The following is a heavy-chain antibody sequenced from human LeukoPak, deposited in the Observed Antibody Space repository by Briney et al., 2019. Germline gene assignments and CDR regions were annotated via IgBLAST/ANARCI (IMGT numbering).Heavy chain of an antibody. V-gene: IGHV4-59*08. CDR1: GGSISSYY. D-gene: IGHD3-22*01. CDR3: VYDSSGYYYNFDY. J-gene: IGHJ4*02. Sequence: SETLSLTCTVSGGSISSYYWSWIRQPPGKGLEWIGYIYYSGSTNYNPSLKSRVTISVDTSKNHLSLKLTSVTAADTAMYYCVYDSSGYYYNFDYWGQGILVTVS. CDR2: IYYSGST.